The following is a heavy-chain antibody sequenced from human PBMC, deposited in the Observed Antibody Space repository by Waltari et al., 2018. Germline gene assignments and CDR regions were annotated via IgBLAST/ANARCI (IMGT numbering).Heavy chain of an antibody. D-gene: IGHD3-10*01. V-gene: IGHV3-23*04. CDR3: ARGFGELLPLDY. CDR2: HGDGGRVT. J-gene: IGHJ4*02. CDR1: GFTFINNA. Sequence: EVQLVESGGGLVQPGGSLRLSCAVSGFTFINNAISWVRQAPGKGLEWVSAHGDGGRVTYYADSAKGRFSISRDNSKNTVYLQMNSLGAEDSALYYGARGFGELLPLDYWGQGTLVTVST.